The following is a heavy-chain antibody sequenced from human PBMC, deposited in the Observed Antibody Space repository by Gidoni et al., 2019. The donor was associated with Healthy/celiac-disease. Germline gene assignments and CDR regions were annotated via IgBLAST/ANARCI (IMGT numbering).Heavy chain of an antibody. D-gene: IGHD5-12*01. CDR2: IYYSGST. V-gene: IGHV4-39*07. CDR3: AWNGAAIVATIYYFDY. Sequence: QLQLQASGPGLVKPSETLSLTCTVSGGSISSSSYYWGWIRQPPGKGLEWIGSIYYSGSTYYNPSLKSRVTISVDTSKNQFSLKLSSVTAADTAVYYCAWNGAAIVATIYYFDYWGQGTLVTVSS. CDR1: GGSISSSSYY. J-gene: IGHJ4*02.